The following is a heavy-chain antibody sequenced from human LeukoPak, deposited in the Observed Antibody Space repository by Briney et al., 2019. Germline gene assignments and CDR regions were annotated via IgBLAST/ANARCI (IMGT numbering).Heavy chain of an antibody. D-gene: IGHD6-19*01. V-gene: IGHV3-23*01. CDR3: AKTTTGYSSGRFPGWPVDY. CDR1: GFTFSTYA. J-gene: IGHJ4*02. Sequence: GGSLRLSCAASGFTFSTYAMSWVRQAPGKGLEWVSLIGGSDGRTRYADSVKGRFTISRDNSKNTVYLQMNSLRAEDTAVYYCAKTTTGYSSGRFPGWPVDYWGQGTLVTVSS. CDR2: IGGSDGRT.